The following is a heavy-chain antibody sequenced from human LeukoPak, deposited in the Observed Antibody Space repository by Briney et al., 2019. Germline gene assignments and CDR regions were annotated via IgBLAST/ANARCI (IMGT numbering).Heavy chain of an antibody. CDR1: GGTFSSYA. J-gene: IGHJ4*02. CDR3: ARESERSSPYFDY. V-gene: IGHV1-69*04. Sequence: SVKVSCKASGGTFSSYAISWVRQAPGQGLEWMGRIIPILGIANYAQKFQGRVTITADKSTSTAYMELSSLRSEDTAVYYCARESERSSPYFDYWGQGTLVTVSS. CDR2: IIPILGIA.